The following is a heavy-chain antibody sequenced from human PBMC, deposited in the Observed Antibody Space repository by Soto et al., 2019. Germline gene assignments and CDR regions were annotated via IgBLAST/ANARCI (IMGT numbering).Heavy chain of an antibody. CDR3: ARERSSGWYVDY. J-gene: IGHJ4*02. Sequence: QVQLVQSGAEVKKPGASVKVSCKASGYTFTSYDINWVRQATGQGLEWMGWMNPNSGNTAYAQKFQGRVTMTRNTSISTAYRELSSLRSEDTAVYYCARERSSGWYVDYWGQGTLVTVSS. CDR1: GYTFTSYD. CDR2: MNPNSGNT. V-gene: IGHV1-8*01. D-gene: IGHD6-19*01.